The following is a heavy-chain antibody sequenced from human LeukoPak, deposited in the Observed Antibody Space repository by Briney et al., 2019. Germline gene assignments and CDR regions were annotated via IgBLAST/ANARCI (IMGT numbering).Heavy chain of an antibody. CDR3: ARVTLGYSGYDSFDY. D-gene: IGHD5-12*01. J-gene: IGHJ4*02. V-gene: IGHV1-69*13. CDR2: IIPIFGTA. Sequence: GASVKVSCKASGGTFSSYAISWVRQAPGQGLEWMGGIIPIFGTANYAQKFQGRVTITADESTSTAYMELSRLRSEDTAVYYCARVTLGYSGYDSFDYWGQGTLVTVSS. CDR1: GGTFSSYA.